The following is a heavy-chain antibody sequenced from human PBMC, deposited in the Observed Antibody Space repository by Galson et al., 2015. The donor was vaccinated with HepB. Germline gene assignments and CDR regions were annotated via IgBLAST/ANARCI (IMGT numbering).Heavy chain of an antibody. Sequence: SLRLSCAASGFTFSRFGMHWVRQAPGKGLEWVAVISYDGSNKYYADSVKGRFTISRDNSKNTLFLQMNSLRPEDTAVYYCAKGPMVRAPPDYWGQGTLVTVSS. J-gene: IGHJ4*02. CDR2: ISYDGSNK. CDR1: GFTFSRFG. CDR3: AKGPMVRAPPDY. D-gene: IGHD3-10*01. V-gene: IGHV3-30*18.